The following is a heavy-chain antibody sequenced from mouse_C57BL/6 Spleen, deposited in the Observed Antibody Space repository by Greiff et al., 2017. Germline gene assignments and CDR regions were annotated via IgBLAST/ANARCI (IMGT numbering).Heavy chain of an antibody. V-gene: IGHV7-3*01. J-gene: IGHJ3*01. CDR1: GFTFTDYY. Sequence: EVKLVESGGGLVQPGGSLSLSCAASGFTFTDYYMSWVRQPPGKALAWLGFLRNKAHGYTTEYSASVKGRFTISRDNSQSFLYLQMNALRAEDSATYYCARSHYGSSWFANWDEESLVT. CDR2: LRNKAHGYTT. CDR3: ARSHYGSSWFAN. D-gene: IGHD1-1*01.